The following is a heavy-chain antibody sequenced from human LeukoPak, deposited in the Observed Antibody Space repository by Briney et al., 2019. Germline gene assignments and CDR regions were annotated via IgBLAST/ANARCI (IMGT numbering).Heavy chain of an antibody. CDR2: ISWNSGSI. Sequence: GGSLRLSCAASGFTFSHYGLHWVRQAPGKGLEWVSGISWNSGSIAYADSVKGRFTISRDNAKNSLYLQMNSLRAEDTALYYRAKDLVRGVLDAFDIWGQGTMVTVSS. V-gene: IGHV3-9*01. D-gene: IGHD3-10*01. CDR3: AKDLVRGVLDAFDI. CDR1: GFTFSHYG. J-gene: IGHJ3*02.